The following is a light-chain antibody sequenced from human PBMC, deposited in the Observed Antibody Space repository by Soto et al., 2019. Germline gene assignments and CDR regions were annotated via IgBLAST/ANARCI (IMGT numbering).Light chain of an antibody. Sequence: ASVGDRVTITFRASQSISSYLNWYQQKPGKAPKLLIYAASSLQSGVPSRFSGSGSGTDFTLTISCLQSEDFATYYCQQYYSFPRTFGQGTKVDIK. CDR1: QSISSY. CDR3: QQYYSFPRT. V-gene: IGKV1-39*01. CDR2: AAS. J-gene: IGKJ1*01.